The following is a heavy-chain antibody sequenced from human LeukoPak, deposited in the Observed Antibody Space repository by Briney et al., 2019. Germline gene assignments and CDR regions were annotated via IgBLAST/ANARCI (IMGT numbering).Heavy chain of an antibody. CDR1: GFTFSSYS. J-gene: IGHJ1*01. CDR2: ISSSSSYI. Sequence: GGSLGLSCAASGFTFSSYSMNWVRQAPGKGLEWVSSISSSSSYIYYADSVKGRFTISRDNAKNSLYLQMNSLRAEDTAVYYCARDSQSGSYLEYFQHWGQGTLVTVSS. D-gene: IGHD1-26*01. CDR3: ARDSQSGSYLEYFQH. V-gene: IGHV3-21*01.